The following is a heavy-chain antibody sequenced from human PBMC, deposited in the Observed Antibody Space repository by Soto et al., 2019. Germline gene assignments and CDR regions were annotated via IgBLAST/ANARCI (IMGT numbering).Heavy chain of an antibody. J-gene: IGHJ4*02. CDR3: VQYYYDSSGYPSGLDY. D-gene: IGHD3-22*01. Sequence: GGSLRLSCAASGFTFSSYAMSWVRQAPGKGLEWVSAISGSGGSTYYADSVKGRFTISRDNSKNALYLQMNSLRAEDTAVYYCVQYYYDSSGYPSGLDYWGQGTLVTVSS. CDR2: ISGSGGST. CDR1: GFTFSSYA. V-gene: IGHV3-23*01.